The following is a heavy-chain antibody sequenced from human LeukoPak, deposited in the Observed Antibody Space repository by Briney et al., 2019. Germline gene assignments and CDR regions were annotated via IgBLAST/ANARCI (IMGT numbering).Heavy chain of an antibody. V-gene: IGHV4-38-2*01. CDR1: GYSISSGYY. D-gene: IGHD1-26*01. CDR2: IYHSGST. CDR3: ARLVGPGWLDP. Sequence: SETLSLTCAVSGYSISSGYYWGWIRQPPGKGLEWIGSIYHSGSTYYNPSLKSRVTISVDTSKNQFSLKLSSVTAADTAVYYCARLVGPGWLDPWGQGTLVTVSS. J-gene: IGHJ5*02.